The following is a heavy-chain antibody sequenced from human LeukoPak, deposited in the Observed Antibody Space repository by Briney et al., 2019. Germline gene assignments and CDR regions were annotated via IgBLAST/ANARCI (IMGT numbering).Heavy chain of an antibody. CDR1: GGSISSYY. D-gene: IGHD3-16*02. CDR3: ARDTPWRLRLGELSSFPSRAFDI. V-gene: IGHV4-59*01. CDR2: ISSSGST. J-gene: IGHJ3*02. Sequence: PSETLSLTCTVSGGSISSYYWTWIRQPPGRGLEWIGYISSSGSTNYNPSLKSRVTISVDTSKNQFSLKLSSVTAADTAVYYCARDTPWRLRLGELSSFPSRAFDIWAKGQWSPSLQ.